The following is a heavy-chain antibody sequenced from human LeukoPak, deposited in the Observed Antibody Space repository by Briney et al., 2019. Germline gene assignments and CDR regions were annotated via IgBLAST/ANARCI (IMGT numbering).Heavy chain of an antibody. CDR3: ARGGRGIAARHEVY. CDR1: GGSFSGYH. J-gene: IGHJ4*02. CDR2: INHSGST. V-gene: IGHV4-34*01. Sequence: SETLSLTCAVYGGSFSGYHWSWIRQPPGKGLEWIGEINHSGSTNYNPSLKSRVTISVDTSKNQFSLKLSSVTAADTAVYYCARGGRGIAARHEVYWGQGTLVTVSS. D-gene: IGHD6-6*01.